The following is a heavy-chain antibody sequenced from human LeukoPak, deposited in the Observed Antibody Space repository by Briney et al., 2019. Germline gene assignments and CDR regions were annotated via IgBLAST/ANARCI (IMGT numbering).Heavy chain of an antibody. CDR1: GGSFSSYY. Sequence: SQTLSLTCTVSGGSFSSYYWSWIRQPAGKGLECIGRIYISGSTSYNPSLKSRVTMSVDTSKNQFSLRLSSVTAADTAVYYCATANRYSLYMDVWGKGTTVTVSS. CDR2: IYISGST. CDR3: ATANRYSLYMDV. J-gene: IGHJ6*03. D-gene: IGHD1-14*01. V-gene: IGHV4-4*07.